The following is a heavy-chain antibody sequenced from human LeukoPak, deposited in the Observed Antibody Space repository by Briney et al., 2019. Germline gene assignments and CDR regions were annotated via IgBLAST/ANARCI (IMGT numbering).Heavy chain of an antibody. CDR3: ARGLDDSSGYYLDY. Sequence: SVKVSCKASGYTFTAYYLHWLRQAPGQGLEWMGGIIPIFGTANYAQKFQGRVTITADESTSTAYMELSSLRSEDTAVYYCARGLDDSSGYYLDYWGQGTLVTVSS. CDR1: GYTFTAYY. V-gene: IGHV1-69*13. J-gene: IGHJ4*02. D-gene: IGHD3-22*01. CDR2: IIPIFGTA.